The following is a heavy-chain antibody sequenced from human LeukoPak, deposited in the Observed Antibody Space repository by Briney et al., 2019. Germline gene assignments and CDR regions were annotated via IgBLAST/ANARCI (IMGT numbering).Heavy chain of an antibody. V-gene: IGHV1-18*04. D-gene: IGHD1-1*01. J-gene: IGHJ5*02. Sequence: ASVKVSCKTSGYSFIDYYIHWMRQAPGQGLEWMGWISAYNGNTNYAQKLQGRVTMTTDTSTSTAYMELRSLRSDDTAVYYCARELNWNDAWFDPWGQGTLVTVSS. CDR3: ARELNWNDAWFDP. CDR1: GYSFIDYY. CDR2: ISAYNGNT.